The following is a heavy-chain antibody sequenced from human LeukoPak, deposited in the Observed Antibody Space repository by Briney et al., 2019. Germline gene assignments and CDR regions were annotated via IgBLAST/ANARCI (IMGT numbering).Heavy chain of an antibody. CDR3: AKDALRLDSSSSGDWFDP. V-gene: IGHV3-30*18. CDR1: GFTFSSYG. D-gene: IGHD6-6*01. J-gene: IGHJ5*02. Sequence: GGSLRLSCAASGFTFSSYGMHWVRQAPGKGLEWVAVISYDGSNKYYADSVKGRFTISRDNSKNTLYLQMNSLRAEDTAVYYCAKDALRLDSSSSGDWFDPWGQGTLVTVSS. CDR2: ISYDGSNK.